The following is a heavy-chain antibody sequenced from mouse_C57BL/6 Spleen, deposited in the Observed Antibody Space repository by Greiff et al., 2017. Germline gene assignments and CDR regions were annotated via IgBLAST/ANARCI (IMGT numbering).Heavy chain of an antibody. J-gene: IGHJ1*03. CDR3: ARCYYGSRGNWYFDV. CDR2: IYPGSGST. Sequence: QVQLQQPGAELVKPGASVKMSCKASGYTFTSYWITWVKQRPGQGLEWIGDIYPGSGSTNYNEKFKSKATLTVDTASSTAYMQLSSLTSEDSAVDYCARCYYGSRGNWYFDVWGTGTTVTVSS. V-gene: IGHV1-55*01. CDR1: GYTFTSYW. D-gene: IGHD1-1*01.